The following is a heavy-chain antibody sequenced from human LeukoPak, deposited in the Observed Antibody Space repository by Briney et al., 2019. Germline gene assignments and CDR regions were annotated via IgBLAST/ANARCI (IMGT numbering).Heavy chain of an antibody. D-gene: IGHD2-8*01. V-gene: IGHV3-48*02. CDR1: GFTFSSYS. CDR3: ARAWGYCTNGVCRTDAFDI. Sequence: GGSLRLSCAASGFTFSSYSMNWIRQAPGKGLEWVSYISSSSSTIYYADSVKGRFTISRDNAKNSLYLQMNSLRDEDTAVYYCARAWGYCTNGVCRTDAFDIWGQGTMATVSS. CDR2: ISSSSSTI. J-gene: IGHJ3*02.